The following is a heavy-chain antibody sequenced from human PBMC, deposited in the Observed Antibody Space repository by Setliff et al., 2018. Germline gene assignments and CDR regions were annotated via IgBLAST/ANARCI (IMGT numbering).Heavy chain of an antibody. CDR2: ISETSATI. J-gene: IGHJ4*02. CDR3: ARDLHWGFDY. Sequence: PGGSLRLSCAASGFSFSTYAMDWVRQAPGKGLEWVSAISETSATIYYADSVKGRFTISRDNSNNMLYLQMNSLRAEDTAVYYCARDLHWGFDYWGLGTLVTVSS. V-gene: IGHV3-23*01. D-gene: IGHD7-27*01. CDR1: GFSFSTYA.